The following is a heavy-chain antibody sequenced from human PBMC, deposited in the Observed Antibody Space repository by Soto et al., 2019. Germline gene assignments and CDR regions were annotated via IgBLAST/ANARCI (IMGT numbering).Heavy chain of an antibody. CDR1: GFTFSAYA. Sequence: GGSLRLSCAASGFTFSAYAMTWVRQAPGKGLEWVSTVTDGATTYYADSVKGRFTISRDNSKNTLYLQMDSLRVEDTAMYYCAKDYSTRPPESATYYGPSDYWGRGTLVTSPQ. J-gene: IGHJ4*02. V-gene: IGHV3-23*01. CDR3: AKDYSTRPPESATYYGPSDY. D-gene: IGHD4-17*01. CDR2: VTDGATT.